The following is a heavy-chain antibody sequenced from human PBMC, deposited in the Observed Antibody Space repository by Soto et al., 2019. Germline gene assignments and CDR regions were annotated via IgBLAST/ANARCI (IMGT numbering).Heavy chain of an antibody. V-gene: IGHV3-23*01. D-gene: IGHD6-19*01. J-gene: IGHJ4*02. CDR3: AKTLHLAVAGIFDY. Sequence: GGSLRLSCAASGFTFSSYAMSWVRQAQGKGLEWVSAISGSGGSTYYADSVKGRFTISRDNSKNTLYLQMNSLRAEDTAVYYCAKTLHLAVAGIFDYWGQGTLVTVSS. CDR2: ISGSGGST. CDR1: GFTFSSYA.